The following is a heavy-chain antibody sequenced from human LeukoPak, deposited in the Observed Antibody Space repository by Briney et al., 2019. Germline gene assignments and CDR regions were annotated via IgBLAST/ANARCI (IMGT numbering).Heavy chain of an antibody. Sequence: GGSLRLSCAASGFSFSSYWMHWVRQAPGEGLVWVSRINSDGSNTNYADSVKGRFTISRDNAKNTLYLQMNSLRAQDTAVYYCARDFRRGQYFDYWGQGTLVTVSS. CDR2: INSDGSNT. CDR1: GFSFSSYW. D-gene: IGHD3-10*01. J-gene: IGHJ4*02. CDR3: ARDFRRGQYFDY. V-gene: IGHV3-74*01.